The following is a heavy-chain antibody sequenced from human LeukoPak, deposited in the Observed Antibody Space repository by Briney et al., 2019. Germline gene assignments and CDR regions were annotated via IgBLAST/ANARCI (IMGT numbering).Heavy chain of an antibody. V-gene: IGHV4-59*12. D-gene: IGHD6-13*01. Sequence: SETLSLTCTGSGGSISSYYWSWIRQPPGKGLEWIGYIYYSGSTNYNPSLKSRVTISVDTSKNQFPLKLSSVTAADTAVYYCARERRHSSSWCFDYWGQGTLVTVSS. CDR2: IYYSGST. CDR1: GGSISSYY. J-gene: IGHJ4*02. CDR3: ARERRHSSSWCFDY.